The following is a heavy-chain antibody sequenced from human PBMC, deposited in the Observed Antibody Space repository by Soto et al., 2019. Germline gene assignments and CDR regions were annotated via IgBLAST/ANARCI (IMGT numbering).Heavy chain of an antibody. V-gene: IGHV4-59*01. Sequence: PSETLSLTXTVSGGSISNYYWSWIRQPPGKGLEWIGYIHYTGSTNCDPSLKSRVTISVDTSKNQFSLNLRSVTAADTAIYYCARDLYEGTGWTFGYWGQGILVTVSS. CDR3: ARDLYEGTGWTFGY. D-gene: IGHD3-22*01. J-gene: IGHJ4*02. CDR2: IHYTGST. CDR1: GGSISNYY.